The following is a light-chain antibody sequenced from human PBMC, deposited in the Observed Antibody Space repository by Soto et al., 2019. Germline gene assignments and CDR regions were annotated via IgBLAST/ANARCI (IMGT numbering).Light chain of an antibody. V-gene: IGKV3-20*01. Sequence: EIVTTNAPGTLAVSQGENATLSSRASQTVSSSYLAWYQQTPGQAPRLLIYAASSRATGIPDRFSGSGSGTDFPLTISILEPEDFAVNYCQEYGSPPRTFGQGSMVDVK. CDR2: AAS. J-gene: IGKJ1*01. CDR3: QEYGSPPRT. CDR1: QTVSSSY.